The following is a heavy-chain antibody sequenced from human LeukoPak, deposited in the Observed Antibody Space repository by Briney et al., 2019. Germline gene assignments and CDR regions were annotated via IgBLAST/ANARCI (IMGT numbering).Heavy chain of an antibody. D-gene: IGHD3-16*01. CDR2: IQSSGST. CDR3: ARGAGLFGGYLDS. J-gene: IGHJ4*02. CDR1: SDSINNNF. Sequence: PSETLSLTCTVSSDSINNNFWNWIRQPLGKRLEWIGYIQSSGSTNYSPFLKGRLTMSVDTSKNQFSLRLTTVTAADTAIYYCARGAGLFGGYLDSWGQGTLVTVSS. V-gene: IGHV4-59*01.